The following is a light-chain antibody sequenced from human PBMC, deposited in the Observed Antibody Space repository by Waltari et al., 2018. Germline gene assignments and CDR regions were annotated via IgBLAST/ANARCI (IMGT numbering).Light chain of an antibody. CDR3: QQYYSSPFT. Sequence: DIVMTQSPDSLPVSLVARATITCTSSQNVLFTSNSKNYLSWYQQKPGQPPRLLIYWASTRESGVPDRFSGSGSGTDFTLTIRSLQAEDVAVYYCQQYYSSPFTFGPGTKVDIK. CDR2: WAS. V-gene: IGKV4-1*01. CDR1: QNVLFTSNSKNY. J-gene: IGKJ3*01.